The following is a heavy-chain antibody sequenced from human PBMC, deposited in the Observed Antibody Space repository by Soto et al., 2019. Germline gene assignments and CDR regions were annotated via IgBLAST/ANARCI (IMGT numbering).Heavy chain of an antibody. D-gene: IGHD2-15*01. CDR3: AKEPATPGVMDWYFDL. J-gene: IGHJ2*01. CDR2: ISGSGGST. V-gene: IGHV3-23*01. CDR1: GFTFSSYA. Sequence: EVQLLESGGGLVQPGGSLRLSCVASGFTFSSYAMSWVRQAPGKGLEWVSAISGSGGSTYYADSVKGRFTISRDNSKNTLYLQMNSLRAEDTAVYYCAKEPATPGVMDWYFDLWGRGTLVTVSS.